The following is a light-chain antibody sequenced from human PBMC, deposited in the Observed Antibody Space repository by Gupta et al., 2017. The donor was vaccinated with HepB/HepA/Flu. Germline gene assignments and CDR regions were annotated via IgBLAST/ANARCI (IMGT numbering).Light chain of an antibody. CDR1: QSVSSSY. Sequence: EIVLTQSPGTLSLSPGERATLSCRASQSVSSSYLAWYQLKPGQAPRPLIYGTSSRATGIPDRFSGSGSGTDFTLSISRLEPEDFAVYYCQQDGSSPLTFGGGTKVEIK. CDR2: GTS. J-gene: IGKJ4*01. V-gene: IGKV3-20*01. CDR3: QQDGSSPLT.